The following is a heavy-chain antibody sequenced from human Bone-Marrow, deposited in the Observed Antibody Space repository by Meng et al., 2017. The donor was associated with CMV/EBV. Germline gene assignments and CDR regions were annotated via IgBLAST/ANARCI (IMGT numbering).Heavy chain of an antibody. CDR2: ISTSGSTI. D-gene: IGHD6-6*01. CDR3: ARLYSSSSGKGMDV. V-gene: IGHV3-48*03. CDR1: GFPFSTYE. Sequence: GGSLRPSCVASGFPFSTYEMNWVRQAPGKGLEWVSYISTSGSTIYHADSVKGRFTISRDNAKNSLYLQMNSLRAEDTAIYYCARLYSSSSGKGMDVWGQGTTVTVSS. J-gene: IGHJ6*02.